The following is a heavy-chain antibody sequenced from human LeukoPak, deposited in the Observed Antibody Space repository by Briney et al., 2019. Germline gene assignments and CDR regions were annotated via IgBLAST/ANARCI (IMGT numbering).Heavy chain of an antibody. CDR2: INPNSGGT. CDR1: GYTFTSYY. Sequence: ASVKVSCKASGYTFTSYYMHWERQAPGQGLEWMGWINPNSGGTNYAQKFQGRVTMTRDTSISTAYMELSRLRSDDTAVYYCARVYCSSTSCPPQFDYWGQGTLVTVSS. V-gene: IGHV1-2*02. CDR3: ARVYCSSTSCPPQFDY. J-gene: IGHJ4*02. D-gene: IGHD2-2*01.